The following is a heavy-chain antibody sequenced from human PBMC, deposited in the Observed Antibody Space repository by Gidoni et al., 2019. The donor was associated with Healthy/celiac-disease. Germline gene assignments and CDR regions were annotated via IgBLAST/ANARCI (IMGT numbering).Heavy chain of an antibody. D-gene: IGHD6-13*01. CDR3: ARDLRAAAGTYYYYYGMDV. CDR1: GGSISSYY. J-gene: IGHJ6*02. CDR2: IYYSGST. V-gene: IGHV4-59*01. Sequence: QVQLQESGPGLVKPSETLSLTCTVSGGSISSYYWSWIRQPPGKGLEWIGYIYYSGSTNYNPSLKSRVTISVDTSKNQFSLKLSSVTAEDTAVYYCARDLRAAAGTYYYYYGMDVWGQGTTVTVSS.